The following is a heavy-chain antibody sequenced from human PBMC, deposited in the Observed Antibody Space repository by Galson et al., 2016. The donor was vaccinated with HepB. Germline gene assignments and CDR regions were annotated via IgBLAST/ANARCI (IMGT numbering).Heavy chain of an antibody. CDR1: GVSITSPNW. Sequence: SETLSLTCAVSGVSITSPNWCTWVRQPPGKGLEWIGEVFHSGSTYYNPSLKSRVTMSVDKSKNHFSLKLTSVTAADTAVYYCVRHHTIPRGAFQIWGQGTLVVVSS. CDR3: VRHHTIPRGAFQI. D-gene: IGHD2-2*02. J-gene: IGHJ3*02. CDR2: VFHSGST. V-gene: IGHV4-4*02.